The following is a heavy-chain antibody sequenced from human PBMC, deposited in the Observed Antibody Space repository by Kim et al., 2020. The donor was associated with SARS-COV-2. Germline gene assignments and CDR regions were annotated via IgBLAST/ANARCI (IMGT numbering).Heavy chain of an antibody. V-gene: IGHV4-39*01. CDR3: ARRDYANWFDP. D-gene: IGHD4-17*01. Sequence: SETLSLTCNVSGDSITSSTYYWAWVRQPPGKGLEYIGSVYYSGTTYYNPSLKSRVTISVDTSKDQFFLKLNSVTAADTAVYYCARRDYANWFDPWGQGTL. CDR2: VYYSGTT. CDR1: GDSITSSTYY. J-gene: IGHJ5*02.